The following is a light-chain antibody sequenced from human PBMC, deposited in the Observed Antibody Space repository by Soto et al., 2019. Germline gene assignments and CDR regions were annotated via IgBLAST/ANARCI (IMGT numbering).Light chain of an antibody. Sequence: TVITQSPATLSVSPGGRATLSCRASQSISDTLAWYQQKPGQAPRLLIHGASTRATGFPARFSGSGSGTDFTLTISSLQSEDFAIYYCQQDNNWPWTFGQGTKVDIK. CDR2: GAS. J-gene: IGKJ1*01. CDR3: QQDNNWPWT. CDR1: QSISDT. V-gene: IGKV3-15*01.